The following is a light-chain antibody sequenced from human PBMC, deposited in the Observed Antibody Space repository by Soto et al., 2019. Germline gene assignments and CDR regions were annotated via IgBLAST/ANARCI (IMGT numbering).Light chain of an antibody. J-gene: IGLJ2*01. CDR1: SSNIGNNA. CDR3: AAWDDSLNGVV. V-gene: IGLV1-36*01. CDR2: YDD. Sequence: QSVLTQPPSVSEAPRQRVTISCSGSSSNIGNNAVNWYQQLPGKAPKLLIYYDDLLPSGVSDRFSGSKSGTPASLATSGLQSEDEADYYCAAWDDSLNGVVFGGGTKLTVL.